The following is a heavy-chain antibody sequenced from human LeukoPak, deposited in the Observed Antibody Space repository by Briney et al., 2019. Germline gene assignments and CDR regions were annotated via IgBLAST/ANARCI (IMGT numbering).Heavy chain of an antibody. CDR3: ARDRSGYGDYFDY. CDR1: GGTFSSYA. D-gene: IGHD4-17*01. J-gene: IGHJ4*02. CDR2: IIPIFGTA. V-gene: IGHV1-69*05. Sequence: SVKVSCKASGGTFSSYAISWVRQAPGQGLEWMGRIIPIFGTANYAQKFQGRVTITTDESTSTAYMELSSLRSEDTAVYHCARDRSGYGDYFDYWGQGTLVTVSS.